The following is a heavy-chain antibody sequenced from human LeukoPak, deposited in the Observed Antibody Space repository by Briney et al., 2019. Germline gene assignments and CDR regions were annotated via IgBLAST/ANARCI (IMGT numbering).Heavy chain of an antibody. J-gene: IGHJ5*02. CDR3: ARERAHYIDSNSYWDFDP. CDR2: IKKNGTVL. D-gene: IGHD3-22*01. V-gene: IGHV3-21*06. CDR1: GFTFTNYG. Sequence: KPGGSLRLACSTSGFTFTNYGMNWIRQAPGKGLEWVSSIKKNGTVLYNADAVKGRFTMSRDNAKNSVFLEMSSLRVDDTAVYFCARERAHYIDSNSYWDFDPWGQGTLVTVSS.